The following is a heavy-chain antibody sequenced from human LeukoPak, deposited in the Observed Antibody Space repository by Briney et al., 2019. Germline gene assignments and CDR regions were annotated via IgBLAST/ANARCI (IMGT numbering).Heavy chain of an antibody. J-gene: IGHJ4*02. Sequence: GSLRLSCAASGIIMTKYWMTWIRQPPGKGLEWIGSIYYSGNTYYSPSLMSRVTISVDTSKNQFSLNLSSVTTADTAVYFCARAPHFFDTSGSRYYFDYWGQGALVTVSS. D-gene: IGHD3-22*01. CDR3: ARAPHFFDTSGSRYYFDY. V-gene: IGHV4-39*07. CDR2: IYYSGNT. CDR1: GIIMTKYW.